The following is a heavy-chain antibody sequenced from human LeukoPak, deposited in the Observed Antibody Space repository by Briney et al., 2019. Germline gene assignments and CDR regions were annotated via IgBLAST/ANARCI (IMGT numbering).Heavy chain of an antibody. CDR2: IYRSGST. V-gene: IGHV4-38-2*02. J-gene: IGHJ4*02. D-gene: IGHD6-19*01. Sequence: PSETHSLTCTVSGYSISNGYYWDWIRQPPGRGLEWIGNIYRSGSTSYNPSLKSRVTISVDTSKNQFSLKVNSVTAADTAVYYCARRHSSGWFYYWGQGTLVTVSS. CDR3: ARRHSSGWFYY. CDR1: GYSISNGYY.